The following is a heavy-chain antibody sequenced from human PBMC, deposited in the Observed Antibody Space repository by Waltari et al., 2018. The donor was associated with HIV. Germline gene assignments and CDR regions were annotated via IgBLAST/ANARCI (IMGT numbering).Heavy chain of an antibody. CDR3: ARLGHLLRGRSSDYRYGMDV. CDR1: GGSISSSVYY. D-gene: IGHD4-4*01. J-gene: IGHJ6*02. Sequence: QLQLQESGPGLVKPSETMSLPCPVSGGSISSSVYYWGWIRQPPGKGLEWLGSIYYSGGTYYNASLKSRVTISVDTSKNQFSLRLTSATAADTAAYYCARLGHLLRGRSSDYRYGMDVWGQGTTVTVSS. CDR2: IYYSGGT. V-gene: IGHV4-39*01.